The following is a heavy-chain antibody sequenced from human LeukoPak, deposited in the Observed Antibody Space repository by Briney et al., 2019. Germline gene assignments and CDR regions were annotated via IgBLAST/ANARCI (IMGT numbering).Heavy chain of an antibody. Sequence: PSETLSLTCTVGGGSLSGHYWGGIRQPPGKGLELVGHIYYTGPTFYNPSLNSRVTITLDTSRNQFSLRLTSVIAADTAVYYCARFSWGCSTASCYLTNWGQGALVTVSS. D-gene: IGHD2-2*01. CDR2: IYYTGPT. CDR1: GGSLSGHY. V-gene: IGHV4-59*11. CDR3: ARFSWGCSTASCYLTN. J-gene: IGHJ4*02.